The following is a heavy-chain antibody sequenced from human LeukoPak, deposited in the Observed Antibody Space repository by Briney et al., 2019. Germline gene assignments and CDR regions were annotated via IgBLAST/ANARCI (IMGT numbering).Heavy chain of an antibody. CDR3: AKDRSYDYRIDY. J-gene: IGHJ4*02. D-gene: IGHD5-12*01. CDR2: ISYDGSNK. Sequence: PGGSLRLSCAASGFTFSSYAMHWVRQAPGKGLEWVAVISYDGSNKYYADSVKGRFTISRDNSKNTLYLQMNSLRAEDTAVYYCAKDRSYDYRIDYWGQGTLVTVSS. CDR1: GFTFSSYA. V-gene: IGHV3-30-3*01.